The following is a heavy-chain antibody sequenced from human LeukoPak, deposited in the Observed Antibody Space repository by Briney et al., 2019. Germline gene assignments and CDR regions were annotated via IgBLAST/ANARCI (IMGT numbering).Heavy chain of an antibody. J-gene: IGHJ4*02. V-gene: IGHV1-24*01. D-gene: IGHD4-17*01. CDR1: GYTLTELS. Sequence: GASVKVPCKVSGYTLTELSMHWVRQAPGKGLEWMGGFDPEDGETIYAQKFQGRVTMTEDTSTDTAYMELSSLRSEDTAVYYCATDISTVTTFFDYWGQGTLVTVSS. CDR3: ATDISTVTTFFDY. CDR2: FDPEDGET.